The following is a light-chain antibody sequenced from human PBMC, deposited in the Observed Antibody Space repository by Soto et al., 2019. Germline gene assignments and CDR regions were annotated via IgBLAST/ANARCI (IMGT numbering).Light chain of an antibody. CDR3: KSFTSSITYV. Sequence: QSALTQPASVSGSPGQSLTISCTGASSDVGGYNYVSWYQQHPGKAPKLIIYDVSNRPSGVSSRFSGSKSGNTASLTISGLQTEDEADYYCKSFTSSITYVFGTGTKLTVL. CDR2: DVS. CDR1: SSDVGGYNY. V-gene: IGLV2-14*03. J-gene: IGLJ1*01.